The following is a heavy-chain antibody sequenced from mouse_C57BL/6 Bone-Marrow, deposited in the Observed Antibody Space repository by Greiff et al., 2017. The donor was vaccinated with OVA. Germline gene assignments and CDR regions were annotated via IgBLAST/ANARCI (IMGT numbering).Heavy chain of an antibody. Sequence: QVQLQQSGAELARPGASVKLSCKASGYTFTSYGISWVKQSTGQGLEWIGEISPRSGNTYYNEKFKGKATLTADKSSSTAYMQLNSLTSEDSAVYVCAGWRFYAMDYWGQGTSVTVSS. CDR3: AGWRFYAMDY. CDR2: ISPRSGNT. V-gene: IGHV1-81*01. D-gene: IGHD1-1*02. J-gene: IGHJ4*01. CDR1: GYTFTSYG.